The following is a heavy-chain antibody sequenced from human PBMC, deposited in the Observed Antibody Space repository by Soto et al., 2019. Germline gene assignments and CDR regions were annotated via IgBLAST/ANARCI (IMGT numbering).Heavy chain of an antibody. CDR2: IDNDGSGT. CDR1: GITLSHFW. Sequence: EVQLVESGGGSVQPGGSLRLSCPASGITLSHFWMHWVRQAPGKGLVWVARIDNDGSGTSYADFAKGRFTISKDDAKNTLYLQMNSLRAEDTALYHCTTAFEHWGRGTLVTVSS. J-gene: IGHJ4*02. CDR3: TTAFEH. V-gene: IGHV3-74*01.